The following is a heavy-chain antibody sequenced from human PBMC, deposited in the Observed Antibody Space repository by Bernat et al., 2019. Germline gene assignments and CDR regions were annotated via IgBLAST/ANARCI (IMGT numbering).Heavy chain of an antibody. CDR1: GFTFSSYG. J-gene: IGHJ4*02. D-gene: IGHD5-12*01. Sequence: QVQLVESGGGVVQPGRSLRLSCAASGFTFSSYGMHWVRQAPGKGLEGVAVIWYDGSNKYYADSVKGRFTISRDNSKNTLDLKMNSLRAEDTAVYYCARGFSGSGRALDYWGQGTLVTVSS. CDR3: ARGFSGSGRALDY. V-gene: IGHV3-33*01. CDR2: IWYDGSNK.